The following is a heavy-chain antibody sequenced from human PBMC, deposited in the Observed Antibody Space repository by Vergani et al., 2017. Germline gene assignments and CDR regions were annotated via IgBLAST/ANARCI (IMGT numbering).Heavy chain of an antibody. CDR3: ARHPTEDYGDYSYFDY. V-gene: IGHV5-51*01. J-gene: IGHJ4*02. D-gene: IGHD4-17*01. CDR2: IYPGDSDT. CDR1: GYSFTSYW. Sequence: EVQLVQSGAEVKKPGESLKISCKGSGYSFTSYWIGWVRQMPGKVLEWMGIIYPGDSDTRYSPSFQGQVTISADKSISTAYLQGSSLKASDTAMYYCARHPTEDYGDYSYFDYWGEGTLVTVSS.